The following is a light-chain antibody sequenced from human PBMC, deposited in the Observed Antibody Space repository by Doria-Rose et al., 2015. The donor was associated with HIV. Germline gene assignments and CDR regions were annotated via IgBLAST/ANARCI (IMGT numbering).Light chain of an antibody. J-gene: IGKJ2*01. CDR2: LGS. V-gene: IGKV2-28*01. Sequence: TQSPLSLPVTPGQPASASCRSSQSLLHTIGYNYLDWYLQKPGQSPQLLIYLGSNRASGVPDRFSGSGSGTDFTLKISRVEAEDVGVYYCMQALQTPYTFGQGTKLEIK. CDR1: QSLLHTIGYNY. CDR3: MQALQTPYT.